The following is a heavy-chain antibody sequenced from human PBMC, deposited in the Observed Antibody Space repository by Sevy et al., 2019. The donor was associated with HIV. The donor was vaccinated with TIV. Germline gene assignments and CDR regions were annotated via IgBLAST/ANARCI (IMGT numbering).Heavy chain of an antibody. D-gene: IGHD2-15*01. Sequence: GGSLRLSCAASGFSVSSNCMSWVRQAPGKGPEWVSVIHGGGRISYADSVQGRFTISRDNSKNTLYLQMNSLRAEDTAVYYCAREDIVLGEDNYYGMDVWGQGSTVTVSS. CDR2: IHGGGRI. CDR1: GFSVSSNC. J-gene: IGHJ6*02. V-gene: IGHV3-53*01. CDR3: AREDIVLGEDNYYGMDV.